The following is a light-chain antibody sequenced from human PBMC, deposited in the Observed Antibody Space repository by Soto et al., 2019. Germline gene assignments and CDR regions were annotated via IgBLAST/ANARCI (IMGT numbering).Light chain of an antibody. CDR1: QSVSSY. CDR2: DAS. V-gene: IGKV3-11*01. CDR3: QQRSNWSGVT. J-gene: IGKJ5*01. Sequence: EIVLTQSPATLSLSPGERATLSCRASQSVSSYLAWYQQKPGQAPRLLIYDASNRATGIPARFSGSGSGTDFTLTIRSLEPEDFAVYNCQQRSNWSGVTFGQGTRLDIK.